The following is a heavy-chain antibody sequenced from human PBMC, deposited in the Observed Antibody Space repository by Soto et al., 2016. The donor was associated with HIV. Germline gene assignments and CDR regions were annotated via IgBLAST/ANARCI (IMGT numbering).Heavy chain of an antibody. CDR3: VKDHGFGELYSFGSAFDI. J-gene: IGHJ3*02. CDR2: ISSNGGST. Sequence: EVQLVESGGGLVQPGGSLRLSCSASGFTFSSYAMHWVRQAPGKGLEYVSAISSNGGSTYYADSVKGRFTISRDNSKNTLYLQMSSLRAEDTAVYYCVKDHGFGELYSFGSAFDIWGQGTMVTVSS. V-gene: IGHV3-64D*06. D-gene: IGHD3-10*01. CDR1: GFTFSSYA.